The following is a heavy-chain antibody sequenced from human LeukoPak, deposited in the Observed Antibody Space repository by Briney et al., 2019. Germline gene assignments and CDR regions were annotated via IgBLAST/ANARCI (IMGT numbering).Heavy chain of an antibody. CDR2: ISGSGGAT. J-gene: IGHJ4*02. CDR3: ARAAMVRRVDYFDS. D-gene: IGHD3-10*01. CDR1: GFTLTSYG. V-gene: IGHV3-23*01. Sequence: PGGSLRLTCAASGFTLTSYGMHWVRQAPGKGLEWVSVISGSGGATYYADSVKGRFTISRDNSKNTLYLQMNSLRAEDTAVYYCARAAMVRRVDYFDSWGQGTLVTASS.